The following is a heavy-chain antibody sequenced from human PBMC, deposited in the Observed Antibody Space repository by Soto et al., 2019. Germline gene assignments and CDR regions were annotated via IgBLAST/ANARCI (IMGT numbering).Heavy chain of an antibody. CDR1: GGTFSSYG. V-gene: IGHV1-18*01. J-gene: IGHJ4*02. CDR2: ISAYNGNT. CDR3: ARDHYYYDSSGYLPSFDY. D-gene: IGHD3-22*01. Sequence: ASVKVSCKASGGTFSSYGISWVRQAPGQGLEWMGWISAYNGNTNYAQKLQGRVTMTTDTSTSTAYMELRSLRSDDTAVYYCARDHYYYDSSGYLPSFDYWGQGTLVTVSS.